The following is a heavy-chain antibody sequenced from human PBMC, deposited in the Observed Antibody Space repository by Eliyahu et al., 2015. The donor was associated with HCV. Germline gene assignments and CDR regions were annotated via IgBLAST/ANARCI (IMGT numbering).Heavy chain of an antibody. Sequence: QVQLVQSGAEVKKPGSSVKVSCXXSGXXFXTYTFSWVRQAPGQGLEWMGGIIPIFGTANYAQQFQGRVTITADESTSTAYMELSSLRSEDTAVYYCAREWGYDTSGYYYLYWGQGTLVTVSS. CDR1: GXXFXTYT. J-gene: IGHJ4*02. CDR2: IIPIFGTA. CDR3: AREWGYDTSGYYYLY. D-gene: IGHD3-22*01. V-gene: IGHV1-69*01.